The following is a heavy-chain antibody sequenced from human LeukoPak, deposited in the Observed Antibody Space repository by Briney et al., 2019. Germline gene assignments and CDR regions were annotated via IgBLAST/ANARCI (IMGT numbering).Heavy chain of an antibody. CDR1: GFTFSSYG. J-gene: IGHJ4*02. V-gene: IGHV3-33*06. Sequence: GGSLRLSCAASGFTFSSYGMHWVRQAQGKGLEWVAVIWYDGSNKYYADSVKGRFTISRDNSKNTLYLQMNSLRAEDTAVYYCAKDGGKTKYYDFWSGYPGYYLDYWGQGTLVTVSS. D-gene: IGHD3-3*01. CDR2: IWYDGSNK. CDR3: AKDGGKTKYYDFWSGYPGYYLDY.